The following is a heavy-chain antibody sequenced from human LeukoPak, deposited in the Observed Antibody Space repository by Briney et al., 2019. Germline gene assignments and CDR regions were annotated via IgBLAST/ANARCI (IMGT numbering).Heavy chain of an antibody. CDR1: GFTFSSYA. J-gene: IGHJ4*02. V-gene: IGHV3-23*01. CDR3: AKDGFQLGSSFDY. CDR2: ISGSGGST. Sequence: GGSLRLSCAASGFTFSSYAMSWVRQAPGKGLEWVLAISGSGGSTYYADSVKDRFTISRDNSKNTLYLQMNSLRAEDTAVYYCAKDGFQLGSSFDYWGQGTLVTVSS. D-gene: IGHD2-2*01.